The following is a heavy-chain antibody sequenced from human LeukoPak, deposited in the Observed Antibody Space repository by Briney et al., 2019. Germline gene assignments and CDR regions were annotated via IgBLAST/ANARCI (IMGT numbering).Heavy chain of an antibody. J-gene: IGHJ4*02. CDR1: GFNFRGYG. CDR3: AKSGPYYFDC. Sequence: PGGSLRLSCAASGFNFRGYGMSWVRQAPGKGLEWVSTISTSGDDTYYADSVKGRFTVSSDNSKNTLSLQMNSLRVEDTAVYYCAKSGPYYFDCWGQGILVTVSS. V-gene: IGHV3-23*01. CDR2: ISTSGDDT. D-gene: IGHD3-10*01.